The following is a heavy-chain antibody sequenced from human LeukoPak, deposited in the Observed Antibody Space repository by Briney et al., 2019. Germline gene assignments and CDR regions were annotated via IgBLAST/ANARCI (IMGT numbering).Heavy chain of an antibody. J-gene: IGHJ5*02. CDR1: GGSFSDYY. CDR3: AKGHRYSSGWYWSHWFDP. V-gene: IGHV4-34*01. D-gene: IGHD6-19*01. Sequence: SETLSLTCAVYGGSFSDYYWTWIRQPPGKGLEWIGEINHSGSTNYIPSLKSRVTISVDTSKKQFFLRLSSVTAADMAVYYCAKGHRYSSGWYWSHWFDPWGQGTLVTVSS. CDR2: INHSGST.